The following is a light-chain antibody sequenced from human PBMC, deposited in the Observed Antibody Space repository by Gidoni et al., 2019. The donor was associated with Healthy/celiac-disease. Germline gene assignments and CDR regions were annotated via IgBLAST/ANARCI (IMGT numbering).Light chain of an antibody. CDR2: GAS. V-gene: IGKV3-15*01. Sequence: IVMTQSPATLSVSPGERATLSCRASQSVSSNLAWYQQKPGQAPRLLIYGASTRATGIPARFSGSGSGTEFTRTISSLQSEDFAVYYCQQYNNWPRRTFGQGTKVEIK. CDR1: QSVSSN. CDR3: QQYNNWPRRT. J-gene: IGKJ1*01.